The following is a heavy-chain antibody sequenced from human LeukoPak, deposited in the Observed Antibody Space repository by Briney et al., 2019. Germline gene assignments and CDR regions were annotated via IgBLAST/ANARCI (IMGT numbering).Heavy chain of an antibody. D-gene: IGHD4-23*01. CDR1: GFTFSAYW. CDR2: IKQDGSDK. V-gene: IGHV3-7*03. Sequence: GGSLRLFCAVSGFTFSAYWMRWVRQAPGKGLEWVANIKQDGSDKYYVDSVKGRFTISRDNAKNSLYLQMNSLRAEDTAVYYCARKTVVGSYFDYWGQGTPVTVSS. J-gene: IGHJ4*02. CDR3: ARKTVVGSYFDY.